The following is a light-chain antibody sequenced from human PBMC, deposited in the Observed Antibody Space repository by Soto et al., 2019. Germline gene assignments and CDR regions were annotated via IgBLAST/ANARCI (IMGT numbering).Light chain of an antibody. CDR2: EVN. Sequence: QSVLTQPASVSGYPGQSITISCTGTGSDVGSYGLVSWYQQHPGKAPKLVIYEVNKRPSGVSNRFSGSRSGNTASLTISGLQAEDEALYYCCTYAGASTPVIFGGGTKLTVL. J-gene: IGLJ2*01. CDR1: GSDVGSYGL. CDR3: CTYAGASTPVI. V-gene: IGLV2-23*02.